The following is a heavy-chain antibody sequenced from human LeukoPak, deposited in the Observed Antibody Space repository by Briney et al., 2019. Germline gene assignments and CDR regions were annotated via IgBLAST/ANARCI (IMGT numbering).Heavy chain of an antibody. Sequence: SQTLSLTCTVSGGSISSGSYYWRWIRQPAGKGLEWIGRIYTSGSTNYNPSLKSRVTISVDTSKNQFSLKLSSVTAADTAVYYCARDWELYAFDIWGQGTMVTVSS. CDR2: IYTSGST. D-gene: IGHD3-10*01. CDR1: GGSISSGSYY. V-gene: IGHV4-61*02. J-gene: IGHJ3*02. CDR3: ARDWELYAFDI.